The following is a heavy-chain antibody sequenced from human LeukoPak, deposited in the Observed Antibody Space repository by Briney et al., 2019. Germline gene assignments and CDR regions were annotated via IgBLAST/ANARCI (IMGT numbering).Heavy chain of an antibody. CDR1: GFTFSSYA. V-gene: IGHV3-23*01. Sequence: GGSLRLSCAASGFTFSSYAMSWVRQAPGKGLEWVSAISGSGGSTYYADSVKGWITISRDNSKNTLYLQMNSLRAEDTAVYYCAKSYNGYESKPDYWGQGTLVTVSS. CDR3: AKSYNGYESKPDY. J-gene: IGHJ4*02. CDR2: ISGSGGST. D-gene: IGHD5-12*01.